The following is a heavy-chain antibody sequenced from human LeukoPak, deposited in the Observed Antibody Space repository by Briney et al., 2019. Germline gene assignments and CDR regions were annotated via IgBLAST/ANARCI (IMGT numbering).Heavy chain of an antibody. CDR2: IKRKTDGRTT. J-gene: IGHJ3*02. Sequence: GGSLRLSCAASGFTFSNAWMGWVRQAPGKGLEWVGRIKRKTDGRTTDYAAPVKGSFTISRDDSKNTLYLQMNSLKTEDTAVYYCTTDNPYCSSTSCYFAFDIWGQGTMVTVSS. CDR3: TTDNPYCSSTSCYFAFDI. CDR1: GFTFSNAW. D-gene: IGHD2-2*01. V-gene: IGHV3-15*01.